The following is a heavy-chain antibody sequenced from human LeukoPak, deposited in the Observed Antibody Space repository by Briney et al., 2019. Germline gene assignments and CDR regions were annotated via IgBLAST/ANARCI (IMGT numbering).Heavy chain of an antibody. CDR1: GFTVSSNY. Sequence: GGSLRLSCAASGFTVSSNYMSWVRQAPGKGLEWVSVIYSGGSTYYADSVKGRFTISRDNSKNTLYLQMNSLRAEDTAVYYCASARYSSGRHYYYYYMDVWGKGTTVTVSS. CDR3: ASARYSSGRHYYYYYMDV. V-gene: IGHV3-53*01. CDR2: IYSGGST. J-gene: IGHJ6*03. D-gene: IGHD6-19*01.